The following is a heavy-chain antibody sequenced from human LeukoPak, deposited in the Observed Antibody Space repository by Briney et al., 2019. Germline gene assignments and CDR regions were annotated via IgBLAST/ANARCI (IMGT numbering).Heavy chain of an antibody. Sequence: GGSLRLSCAASGFTFSSYAMNWVRQAPGKGLEWVSGISGSGDNTNYADSVKGRFTISRDNSKNTLYLQMNSLRAEDTAVYYCGKNRYSGSLSPFDIWGQGTMVTVSS. V-gene: IGHV3-23*01. CDR1: GFTFSSYA. D-gene: IGHD1-26*01. CDR3: GKNRYSGSLSPFDI. J-gene: IGHJ3*02. CDR2: ISGSGDNT.